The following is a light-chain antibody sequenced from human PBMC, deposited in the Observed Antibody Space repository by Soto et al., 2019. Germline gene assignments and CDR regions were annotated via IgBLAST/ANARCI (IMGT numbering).Light chain of an antibody. V-gene: IGKV3-20*01. J-gene: IGKJ4*01. Sequence: EIVLTQSPGTLSLSPGERATLSCRASQSVSSSYLAWYQQKPGQAPRLLVYTVSSRATGIPDRFSGSGCGTYFPLTSSRLAPDVSAVYYWQHYGCSPLTFGGGTQVEIK. CDR3: QHYGCSPLT. CDR2: TVS. CDR1: QSVSSSY.